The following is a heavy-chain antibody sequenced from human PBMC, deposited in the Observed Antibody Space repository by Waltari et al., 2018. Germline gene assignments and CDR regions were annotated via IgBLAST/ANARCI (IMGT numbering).Heavy chain of an antibody. J-gene: IGHJ4*02. CDR3: AKEHTGYSSGWTGY. CDR2: IRYDGSNK. Sequence: QVQLVESGGGVVQPGGSLRLSCAASGFTFSSYGMHWVRQAPGKGVGGVAFIRYDGSNKYYAEAGKGGFTNCRDKSKNTMYLQMNSLRAEDTAVYYCAKEHTGYSSGWTGYWGQGTLVTVSS. V-gene: IGHV3-30*02. D-gene: IGHD6-19*01. CDR1: GFTFSSYG.